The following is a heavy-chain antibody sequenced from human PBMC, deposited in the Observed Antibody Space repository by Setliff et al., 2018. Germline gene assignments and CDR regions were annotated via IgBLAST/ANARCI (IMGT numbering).Heavy chain of an antibody. CDR3: ATDYGDYGGDY. CDR1: GGTFSSYA. CDR2: IIPIFGTA. Sequence: SVKVSCKASGGTFSSYALSWVRQAPGQGLEWMGGIIPIFGTANYAQKFQGRVTITTDESTSTAYMELSSLRSEDTAVYYCATDYGDYGGDYWGQGTLVTVSS. D-gene: IGHD4-17*01. V-gene: IGHV1-69*05. J-gene: IGHJ4*02.